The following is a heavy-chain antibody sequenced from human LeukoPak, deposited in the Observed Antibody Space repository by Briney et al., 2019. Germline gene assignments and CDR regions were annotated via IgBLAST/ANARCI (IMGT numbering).Heavy chain of an antibody. Sequence: GGSLRLSCEASGFTFSSYDMNWVRQAPGKGLEWVSSISGSGDKTYYADSVKGRFTISRDNSKNTLYLQMDSLRAEDTALYYCAKGSGINHYHWIDPWGQGTLVTVSS. CDR2: ISGSGDKT. V-gene: IGHV3-23*01. D-gene: IGHD1-14*01. J-gene: IGHJ5*02. CDR1: GFTFSSYD. CDR3: AKGSGINHYHWIDP.